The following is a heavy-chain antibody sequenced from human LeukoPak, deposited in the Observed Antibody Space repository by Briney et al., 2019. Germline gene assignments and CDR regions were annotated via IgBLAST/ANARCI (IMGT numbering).Heavy chain of an antibody. CDR1: GGSISSYY. CDR3: ARGGYCSSTSCYKGEWFDP. D-gene: IGHD2-2*02. CDR2: IYTSGST. Sequence: SETLSLTCTVSGGSISSYYWSWIRQSAGKGLEWIGRIYTSGSTNYNPSLKSRVTMSVDTSKNQFSLKLSSVTAADTAVYYCARGGYCSSTSCYKGEWFDPWGQGTLVTVSS. V-gene: IGHV4-4*07. J-gene: IGHJ5*02.